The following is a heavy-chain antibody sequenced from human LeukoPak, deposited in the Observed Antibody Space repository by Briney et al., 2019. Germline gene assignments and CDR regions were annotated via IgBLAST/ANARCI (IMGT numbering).Heavy chain of an antibody. J-gene: IGHJ4*02. Sequence: SETLSLTCTVSGGSMSSFYWDWIRQPAGKGLQWNGRIYTSGVTNYNPSLKSRVIMSVDTSKNQFSLKLSSVTAADTAVYYCAREWTSGDGSGYPYYFDYRGPGTLVTVSS. V-gene: IGHV4-4*07. CDR3: AREWTSGDGSGYPYYFDY. D-gene: IGHD3-22*01. CDR2: IYTSGVT. CDR1: GGSMSSFY.